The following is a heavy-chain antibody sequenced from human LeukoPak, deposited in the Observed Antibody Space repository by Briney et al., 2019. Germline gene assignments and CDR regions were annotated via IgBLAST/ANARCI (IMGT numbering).Heavy chain of an antibody. V-gene: IGHV4-34*01. D-gene: IGHD2-2*01. CDR2: INHSGST. CDR1: GGSFSGYY. Sequence: SETLSLTCAVYGGSFSGYYWSWIRQPPGKGLEWIGEINHSGSTNYNPSLKSRVTISVDTSKNQFSLKLSSVTAADTAVHYCARRFGGYCSSTSCYYYGMDVWGKGTTVTVSS. CDR3: ARRFGGYCSSTSCYYYGMDV. J-gene: IGHJ6*04.